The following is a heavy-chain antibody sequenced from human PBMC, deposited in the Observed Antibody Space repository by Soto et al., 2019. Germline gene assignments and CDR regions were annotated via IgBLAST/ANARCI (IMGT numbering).Heavy chain of an antibody. J-gene: IGHJ4*02. CDR3: AGYGDYYY. CDR1: GGSISSYY. D-gene: IGHD4-17*01. V-gene: IGHV4-59*01. CDR2: IYYSGST. Sequence: SETLSLTCTVSGGSISSYYWSWIRQPPGKGLEWIGYIYYSGSTNYNPSLTSRVTISVDTSKNQFSLKLSSVTAADAAVYYCAGYGDYYYWGQGTLVTVSS.